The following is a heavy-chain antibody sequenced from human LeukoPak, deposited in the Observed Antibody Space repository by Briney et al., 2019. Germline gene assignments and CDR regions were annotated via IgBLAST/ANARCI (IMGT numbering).Heavy chain of an antibody. CDR2: IYYSGST. J-gene: IGHJ5*02. Sequence: PSETLSLTCTVSGCSISSSSYHWGWIRQPPGKGLEWIGSIYYSGSTYYNPSLKSRVTISVDTSKNQFSLKLSSVTAADTAVYYCARRRYCSGGSCYVAWFDPWGQGTLVTVSS. CDR1: GCSISSSSYH. D-gene: IGHD2-15*01. CDR3: ARRRYCSGGSCYVAWFDP. V-gene: IGHV4-39*01.